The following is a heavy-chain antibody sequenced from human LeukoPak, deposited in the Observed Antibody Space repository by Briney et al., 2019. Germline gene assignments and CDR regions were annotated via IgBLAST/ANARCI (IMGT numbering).Heavy chain of an antibody. CDR2: FDHSGRT. Sequence: SETLSLTCDVSGYSITFGHLWGWIRQPPGRGLEWIASFDHSGRTYYTPSLKSRVTISVDTLKNQLSLEVTSVTAEDTAIYFCARESSAVAHTMIRDWLDPWGQGTLVTVSS. CDR3: ARESSAVAHTMIRDWLDP. V-gene: IGHV4-38-2*02. CDR1: GYSITFGHL. J-gene: IGHJ5*02. D-gene: IGHD3-22*01.